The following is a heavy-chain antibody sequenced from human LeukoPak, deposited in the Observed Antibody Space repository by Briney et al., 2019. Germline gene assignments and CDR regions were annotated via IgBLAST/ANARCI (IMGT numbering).Heavy chain of an antibody. CDR2: INHSGST. J-gene: IGHJ3*02. V-gene: IGHV4-34*01. Sequence: GSLRLSCAASGFTFSSYSMNWVRQPPGKGLEWIGEINHSGSTNYNPSLKSRVTISVDTSKNQFSLKLSSVTAADTAVYYCARVAAGTVRDAFDIWGQGTMVTVSS. CDR1: GFTFSSYS. CDR3: ARVAAGTVRDAFDI. D-gene: IGHD6-13*01.